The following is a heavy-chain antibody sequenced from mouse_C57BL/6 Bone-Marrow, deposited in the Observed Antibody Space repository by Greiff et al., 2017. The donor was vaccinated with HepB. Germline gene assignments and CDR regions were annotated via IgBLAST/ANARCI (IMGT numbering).Heavy chain of an antibody. Sequence: LQQSGAELVRPGASVKMSCKASGYTFTSYNMHWVKQTPRQGLEWIGAIYPGNGDTSYNQKFKGKATLTVDKSSSTAYMQLSSLTSEDSAVYFCARGEISTTVVAEGVYAMDYWGQGTSVTVSS. D-gene: IGHD1-1*01. CDR2: IYPGNGDT. CDR1: GYTFTSYN. V-gene: IGHV1-12*01. J-gene: IGHJ4*01. CDR3: ARGEISTTVVAEGVYAMDY.